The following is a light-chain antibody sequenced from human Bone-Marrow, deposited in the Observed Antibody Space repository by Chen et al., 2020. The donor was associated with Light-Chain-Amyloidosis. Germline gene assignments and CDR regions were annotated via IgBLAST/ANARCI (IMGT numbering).Light chain of an antibody. V-gene: IGLV1-51*01. J-gene: IGLJ1*01. Sequence: QSVLTQPPSVAAAPGQKVTISCSGSRFNSGTHYVSGYKQVPGTAPKLIIYDNDERLSGIRDLGAGCKSGTSSTLGISGRQTRDEAGYCRGTWDDRLDARVVGGGT. CDR1: RFNSGTHY. CDR3: GTWDDRLDARV. CDR2: DND.